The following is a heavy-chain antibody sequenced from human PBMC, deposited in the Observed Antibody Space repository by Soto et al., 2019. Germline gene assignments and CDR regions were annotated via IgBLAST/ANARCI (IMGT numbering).Heavy chain of an antibody. Sequence: GESLKISCKGSGYSFTIYWIGWVRQMPGKGLEWMGIIYPGDSDTRYSPSFQGQVTISADKSISTAYLQWSSLKASDTAMYYCARQTYYYDSSGPNWFDPWGQGTLVTVSS. CDR3: ARQTYYYDSSGPNWFDP. CDR2: IYPGDSDT. D-gene: IGHD3-22*01. V-gene: IGHV5-51*01. J-gene: IGHJ5*02. CDR1: GYSFTIYW.